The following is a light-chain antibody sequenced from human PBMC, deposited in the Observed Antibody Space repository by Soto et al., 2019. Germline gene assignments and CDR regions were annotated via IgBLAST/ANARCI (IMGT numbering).Light chain of an antibody. Sequence: EIVMTQSPATLSVSPGEGATVSCRASQSVSSHLAWYQQKPGQAPRLLIYDASNRATGIPARFSGSGPGTDFTLTISSLEPEDFAVYYCQQRSNFGQGTRLEIK. CDR2: DAS. J-gene: IGKJ5*01. V-gene: IGKV3D-11*02. CDR3: QQRSN. CDR1: QSVSSH.